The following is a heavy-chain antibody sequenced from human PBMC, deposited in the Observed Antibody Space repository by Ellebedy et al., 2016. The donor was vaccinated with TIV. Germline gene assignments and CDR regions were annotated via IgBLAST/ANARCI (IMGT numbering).Heavy chain of an antibody. V-gene: IGHV4-30-4*08. D-gene: IGHD3-3*01. CDR3: ARRDFFGSAPDW. CDR1: GDSLSSGNYY. CDR2: TYSAGNT. J-gene: IGHJ4*02. Sequence: MPSETLSLTCTVSGDSLSSGNYYWNWLRQTPGKGLEWIGFTYSAGNTYYNPSLKSRLVISLERSKNQFSLKLTSVIAADTAVYFCARRDFFGSAPDWWGQGILVTVSS.